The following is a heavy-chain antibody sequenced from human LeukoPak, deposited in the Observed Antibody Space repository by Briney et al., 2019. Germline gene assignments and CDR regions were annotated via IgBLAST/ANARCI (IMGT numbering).Heavy chain of an antibody. V-gene: IGHV1-46*01. D-gene: IGHD3-3*02. Sequence: ASVKVSCKASGYTFTSYYMHWVRQAPGQGLEWMGIINPSGGSTSYAQKFQGRVTMTRDTSTSTVYMELSSLRFEDTAVYYCARELAGLSAARYYYGMDVWGQGTTVTVSS. J-gene: IGHJ6*02. CDR1: GYTFTSYY. CDR3: ARELAGLSAARYYYGMDV. CDR2: INPSGGST.